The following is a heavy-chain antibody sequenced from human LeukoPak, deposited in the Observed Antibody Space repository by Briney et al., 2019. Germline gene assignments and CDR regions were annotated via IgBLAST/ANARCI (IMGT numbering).Heavy chain of an antibody. J-gene: IGHJ4*02. V-gene: IGHV4-61*08. CDR2: IYYSGST. CDR3: ARRINDFWSGYYDY. D-gene: IGHD3-3*01. CDR1: GGSISSGGCY. Sequence: SETLSLTCTVSGGSISSGGCYWSWIRQHPGKGLEWIGYIYYSGSTNYNPSLKSRVTISVDTSKNQFSLKLSSVTAADTAVYYCARRINDFWSGYYDYWGQGTLVTVSS.